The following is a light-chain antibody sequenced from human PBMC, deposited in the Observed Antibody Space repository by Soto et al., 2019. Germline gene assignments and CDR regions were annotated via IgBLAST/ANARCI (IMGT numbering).Light chain of an antibody. CDR1: QGISNY. Sequence: DIPLTQSPSFLSASVGDRVTITCRASQGISNYLAWYHQKPGKAPKLLIYAASTLQSGVPSRFSGSGSGTEFTLTISSLQPEDFATYYCQQLNSYPPWTFGQGTKVEIK. J-gene: IGKJ1*01. V-gene: IGKV1-9*01. CDR2: AAS. CDR3: QQLNSYPPWT.